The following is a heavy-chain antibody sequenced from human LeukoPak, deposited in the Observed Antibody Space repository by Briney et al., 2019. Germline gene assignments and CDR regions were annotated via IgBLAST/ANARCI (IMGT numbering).Heavy chain of an antibody. J-gene: IGHJ6*02. Sequence: PSETLSLTCAVYGGSFSGYYWSWIRQPPGKGLEWIGEINHSGSTNYNPSLKSRVTISVDTSKHQFSLKLSSVTAADTAVYYCARGQRFYYYYYGMDVWGQGTTVTVSS. D-gene: IGHD2-2*01. CDR3: ARGQRFYYYYYGMDV. CDR1: GGSFSGYY. CDR2: INHSGST. V-gene: IGHV4-34*01.